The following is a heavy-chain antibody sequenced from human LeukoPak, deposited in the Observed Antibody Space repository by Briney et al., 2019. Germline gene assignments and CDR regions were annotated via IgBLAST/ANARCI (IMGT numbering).Heavy chain of an antibody. CDR1: GFTFSSYG. V-gene: IGHV3-33*01. J-gene: IGHJ4*02. Sequence: GRSLRLSCAASGFTFSSYGMHWVRQAPGKGLEWVAVIWYDGSNKYYADSVKGRFTISRDNSKNTLYLQMNSLRAEDTAVYYCARDWGSSWFFDYWGQGTLSPSPQ. D-gene: IGHD6-13*01. CDR2: IWYDGSNK. CDR3: ARDWGSSWFFDY.